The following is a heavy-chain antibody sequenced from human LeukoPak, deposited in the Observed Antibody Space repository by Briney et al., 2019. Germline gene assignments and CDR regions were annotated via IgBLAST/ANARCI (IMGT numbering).Heavy chain of an antibody. CDR2: IDPNTGGT. D-gene: IGHD1-26*01. Sequence: ASVKVSCKASGGTFSSYAISWVRQAPGQGLEWMGRIDPNTGGTKSAKNFQGRVTMTRDTSISTAYMALSGLRSDDTAVYYCASLYDIVGTTVDYWGQGTLVTVSS. V-gene: IGHV1-2*06. CDR1: GGTFSSYA. CDR3: ASLYDIVGTTVDY. J-gene: IGHJ4*02.